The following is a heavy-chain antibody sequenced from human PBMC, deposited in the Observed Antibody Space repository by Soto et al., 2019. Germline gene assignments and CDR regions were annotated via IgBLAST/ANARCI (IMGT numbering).Heavy chain of an antibody. D-gene: IGHD3-10*01. J-gene: IGHJ4*02. CDR3: ARAGPSGYGSGSHYPRAY. CDR1: GGSFSAYY. CDR2: INHSGSS. Sequence: SETLSLTCDVYGGSFSAYYWSWIRQSPGKGLEWIAEINHSGSSNYNPSLKSRVTISVDTSKNQFSLRLSSVTAADTAVYYCARAGPSGYGSGSHYPRAYWGLGTLVTVS. V-gene: IGHV4-34*01.